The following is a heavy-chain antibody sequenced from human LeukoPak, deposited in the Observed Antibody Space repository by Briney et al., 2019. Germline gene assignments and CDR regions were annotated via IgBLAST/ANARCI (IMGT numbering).Heavy chain of an antibody. CDR3: ARADRFSGSYLGGDY. CDR1: GFTFSSYS. Sequence: GGSLRLSCAASGFTFSSYSMNWVRQAPGKGLEWVSYISSSSSTIYYADSVKGRFTISRDNAKNSPYLQMNSLRAEDTAVYYCARADRFSGSYLGGDYWGQGTLVTVSS. V-gene: IGHV3-48*01. D-gene: IGHD1-26*01. CDR2: ISSSSSTI. J-gene: IGHJ4*02.